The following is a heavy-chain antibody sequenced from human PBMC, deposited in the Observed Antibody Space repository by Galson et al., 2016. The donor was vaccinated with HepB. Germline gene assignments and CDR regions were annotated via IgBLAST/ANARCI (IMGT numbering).Heavy chain of an antibody. CDR3: ARDHDNWNDPYDYYGMDV. CDR2: ISANNGNI. J-gene: IGHJ6*02. V-gene: IGHV1-18*01. CDR1: GYTFTSYG. Sequence: SVKVSCKASGYTFTSYGISWVRQAPGQGLEWMGRISANNGNIKYAQELQGRVTMTTDTSTSTAYMELRRLRSDETAVYYRARDHDNWNDPYDYYGMDVWGQGTTVTVSS. D-gene: IGHD1-1*01.